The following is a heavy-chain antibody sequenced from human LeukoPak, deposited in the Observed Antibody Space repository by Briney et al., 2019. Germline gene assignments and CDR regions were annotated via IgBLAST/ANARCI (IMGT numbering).Heavy chain of an antibody. D-gene: IGHD5-24*01. J-gene: IGHJ4*02. V-gene: IGHV3-23*01. CDR2: ISGSGDTT. CDR1: GFTFSSYT. CDR3: ARSRDGYKRFDS. Sequence: GGSLRLSCAASGFTFSSYTMHWIRQAPGKGLEWVSVISGSGDTTYYADSVKGRLTISRDNSKNTLYLQMNSLRAEDTAVYFCARSRDGYKRFDSWGQGTLVTVSS.